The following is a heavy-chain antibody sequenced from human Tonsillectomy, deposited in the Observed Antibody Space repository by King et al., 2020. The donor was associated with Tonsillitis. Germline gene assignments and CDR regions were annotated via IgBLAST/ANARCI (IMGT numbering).Heavy chain of an antibody. CDR2: IYYTGST. V-gene: IGHV4-39*01. D-gene: IGHD3-22*01. J-gene: IGHJ4*02. CDR1: GGSISSSAYY. CDR3: ARLDYYYDSSGYSAYYFDS. Sequence: LQLQESGPGLVEPSETLSLTCTVSGGSISSSAYYWGWIRQPPGKGLEWIATIYYTGSTYYNPSLKSRLTISVDTSKSQFSLKLSSVTAADTAVYYCARLDYYYDSSGYSAYYFDSWGQGTLVTVSS.